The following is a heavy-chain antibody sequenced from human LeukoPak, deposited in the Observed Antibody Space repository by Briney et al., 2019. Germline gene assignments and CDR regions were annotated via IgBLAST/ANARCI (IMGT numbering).Heavy chain of an antibody. CDR2: IYHSGST. J-gene: IGHJ4*02. Sequence: SQTLSLTCTVSGGSISSGGYYWSWIRQPPGKGLEWIGYIYHSGSTYYNPSLKSRVTISVDRSKNQFSLKLSSVTAADTAVYYCARTWIQLWFSFDYWGQGTLVTVSS. CDR3: ARTWIQLWFSFDY. CDR1: GGSISSGGYY. D-gene: IGHD5-18*01. V-gene: IGHV4-30-2*01.